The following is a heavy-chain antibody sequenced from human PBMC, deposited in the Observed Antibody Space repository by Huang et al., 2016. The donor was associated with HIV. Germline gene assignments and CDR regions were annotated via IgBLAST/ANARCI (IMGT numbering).Heavy chain of an antibody. CDR3: ARLIGSPSFYYGLDV. J-gene: IGHJ6*02. Sequence: EVQLVQSGAEVKKPGESLKISCKGSGYRFRSNWIGWVRQMPGKGLEWMGINYPGDSGTRYSPSFQGQVTSSADKSINTAYLQWSSLKASDTAMYYCARLIGSPSFYYGLDVWGQGTTVTVSS. CDR2: NYPGDSGT. CDR1: GYRFRSNW. D-gene: IGHD3-10*01. V-gene: IGHV5-51*01.